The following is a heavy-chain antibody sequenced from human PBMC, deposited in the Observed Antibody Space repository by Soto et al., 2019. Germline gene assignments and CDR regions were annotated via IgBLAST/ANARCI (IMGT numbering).Heavy chain of an antibody. V-gene: IGHV4-4*02. CDR1: GGSIRTPDW. Sequence: SETLSLTCNVSGGSIRTPDWWSWVRQTPEKGLEWIGEIYHSGTPNYNPSLKSRVSMSVDKSNNQFSLKMYSVTAADTAVYYCVRVTSVLGSEWAYVGSWFDPWGQGTLVTVSS. J-gene: IGHJ5*02. D-gene: IGHD5-12*01. CDR2: IYHSGTP. CDR3: VRVTSVLGSEWAYVGSWFDP.